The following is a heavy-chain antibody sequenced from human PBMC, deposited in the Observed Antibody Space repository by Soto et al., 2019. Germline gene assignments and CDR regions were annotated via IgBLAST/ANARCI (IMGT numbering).Heavy chain of an antibody. CDR3: ARAHYYDSSGYYYGWGRHGYYGMDV. D-gene: IGHD3-22*01. Sequence: QVQLQESGPGLVKPSGTLSLTCAVSGGSISSSNWWSWVRQPPGKGLEWIGEIYHSGSTNYNPSLKSRVTISVDKSKNQFSLMLSSVTAADTAVYYCARAHYYDSSGYYYGWGRHGYYGMDVWGQGTTVTVSS. CDR1: GGSISSSNW. J-gene: IGHJ6*02. CDR2: IYHSGST. V-gene: IGHV4-4*02.